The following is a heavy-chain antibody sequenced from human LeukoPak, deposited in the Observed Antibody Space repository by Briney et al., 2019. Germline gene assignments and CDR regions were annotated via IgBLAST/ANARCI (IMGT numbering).Heavy chain of an antibody. J-gene: IGHJ6*03. CDR1: GGTFSSYA. CDR2: IIPIFGTA. V-gene: IGHV1-69*05. CDR3: ASNPPISFGRPVYYYYMDV. Sequence: GASVKVSCKASGGTFSSYAISWVRQAPGQGLEWMGGIIPIFGTANYAQKFQGRVTITTDESTSTAYMELSSLRSEDTAVYYCASNPPISFGRPVYYYYMDVWGKGTTVTVS. D-gene: IGHD3/OR15-3a*01.